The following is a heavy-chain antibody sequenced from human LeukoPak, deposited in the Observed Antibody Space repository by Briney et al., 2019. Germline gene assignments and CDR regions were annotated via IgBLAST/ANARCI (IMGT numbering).Heavy chain of an antibody. J-gene: IGHJ4*02. CDR3: ARDLAPTYYYDSSGYYPGY. Sequence: GASVKVSCKASGGTFSSYAISWVRQAPGQGLEGMGGIIPIFGTANYAQKFQGRVTITADESTSTAYMELSSLRSDDTAVYYCARDLAPTYYYDSSGYYPGYWGQGTLVTVSS. CDR1: GGTFSSYA. D-gene: IGHD3-22*01. V-gene: IGHV1-69*13. CDR2: IIPIFGTA.